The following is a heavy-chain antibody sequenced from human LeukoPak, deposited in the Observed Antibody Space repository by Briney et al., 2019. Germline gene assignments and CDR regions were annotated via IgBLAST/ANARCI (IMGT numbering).Heavy chain of an antibody. D-gene: IGHD1-1*01. CDR1: GGSISSSSHF. CDR2: IYYSGST. J-gene: IGHJ4*02. Sequence: SETLSLTCTVSGGSISSSSHFWGWIRQPPGKGLEWIGSIYYSGSTYYNPSLKSRVTISVDTSKNQFSLKLSSVTAADTAVYYCARITGNWNDEAPFDYWGQGTLVTVSS. CDR3: ARITGNWNDEAPFDY. V-gene: IGHV4-39*01.